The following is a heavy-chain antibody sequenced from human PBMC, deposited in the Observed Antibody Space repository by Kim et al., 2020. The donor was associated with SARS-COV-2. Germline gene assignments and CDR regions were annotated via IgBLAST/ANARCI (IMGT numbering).Heavy chain of an antibody. CDR3: ARGWARDYYDSSGQYYFDY. D-gene: IGHD3-22*01. J-gene: IGHJ4*02. CDR1: GGSISSYY. V-gene: IGHV4-59*01. Sequence: SETLSLTCTVSGGSISSYYWSWIRQPPGKGLEWIGYIYYSGSTNYNPSLKSRVTISVDTSKNQFSLKLSSVTAADTAVYYCARGWARDYYDSSGQYYFDYWGQGTLVTVSS. CDR2: IYYSGST.